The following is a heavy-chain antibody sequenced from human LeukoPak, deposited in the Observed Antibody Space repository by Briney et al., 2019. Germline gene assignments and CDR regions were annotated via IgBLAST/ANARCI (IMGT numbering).Heavy chain of an antibody. V-gene: IGHV4-34*01. CDR3: ARGIKRSFDY. Sequence: RPSETLSLTCAVYGGSFSGYYWSWIRQPPGKGLEWIGEINHSGSTNYNPSLKSRVTISVDTSKNQFSLKLSSVTAADTAVYYCARGIKRSFDYWGQGTLVTVSS. CDR2: INHSGST. CDR1: GGSFSGYY. J-gene: IGHJ4*02. D-gene: IGHD1-1*01.